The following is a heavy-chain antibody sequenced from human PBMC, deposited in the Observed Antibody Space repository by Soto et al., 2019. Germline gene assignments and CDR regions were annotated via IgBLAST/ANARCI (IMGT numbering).Heavy chain of an antibody. D-gene: IGHD3-3*01. CDR2: IIPIFGTA. Sequence: QVQLVQSGAEVKKPGSSVKVSCKASGGTFSSYAISWVRQAPGQGLEWMGGIIPIFGTANYAQKFQGRVTITADESTSTANMELSSLRSEDTAVYYCARGRGSGFMDELSTRLNWFDPWGQGTLVTVSS. CDR3: ARGRGSGFMDELSTRLNWFDP. V-gene: IGHV1-69*12. CDR1: GGTFSSYA. J-gene: IGHJ5*02.